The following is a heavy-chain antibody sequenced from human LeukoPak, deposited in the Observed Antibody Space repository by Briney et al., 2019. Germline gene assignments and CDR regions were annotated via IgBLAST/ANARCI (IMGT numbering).Heavy chain of an antibody. J-gene: IGHJ6*03. CDR1: GYSISSGYY. V-gene: IGHV4-38-2*02. CDR2: IYHSGST. Sequence: PSETLSLTCTVSGYSISSGYYWGWIRQPPGKGLEWIGSIYHSGSTNYNPSLKSRVTISLDTSKNQFSLKLSSVTAADTAVYYCAKAGNWGGYYYYLDVWGKGATVTVSS. CDR3: AKAGNWGGYYYYLDV. D-gene: IGHD7-27*01.